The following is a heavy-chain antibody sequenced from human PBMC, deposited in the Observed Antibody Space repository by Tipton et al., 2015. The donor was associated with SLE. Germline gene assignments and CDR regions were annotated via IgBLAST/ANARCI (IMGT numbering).Heavy chain of an antibody. J-gene: IGHJ4*02. Sequence: TLSLTCTVSGGSLSSGSYYWSWIRQPPGKGLEWIGYIYYTGSSNHNPSLTGRVTMSVDTSKNQFSLSVNSVTAADTAVYYCARSMLTTKRVFDYWGQGTLVTVSS. CDR3: ARSMLTTKRVFDY. CDR1: GGSLSSGSYY. CDR2: IYYTGSS. D-gene: IGHD3-16*01. V-gene: IGHV4-61*01.